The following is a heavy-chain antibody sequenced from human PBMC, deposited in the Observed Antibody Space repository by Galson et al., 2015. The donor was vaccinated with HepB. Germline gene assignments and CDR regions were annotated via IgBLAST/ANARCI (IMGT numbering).Heavy chain of an antibody. CDR2: IYYSGST. Sequence: ETLSLTCTVSGGSISSYYWSWIRQPPGKGLEWIGYIYYSGSTNYNPSLKSRVTISVDTSKNQFSLKLSSVTAADTAVYYCAREGFGGDYEYWGQGTLVTVSS. CDR1: GGSISSYY. V-gene: IGHV4-59*01. D-gene: IGHD4-17*01. CDR3: AREGFGGDYEY. J-gene: IGHJ4*02.